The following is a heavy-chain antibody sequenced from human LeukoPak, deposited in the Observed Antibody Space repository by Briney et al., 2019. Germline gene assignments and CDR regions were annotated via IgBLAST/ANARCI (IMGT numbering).Heavy chain of an antibody. D-gene: IGHD3-22*01. CDR3: ASLYYHDSA. CDR2: ISSSSSYI. V-gene: IGHV3-21*01. J-gene: IGHJ4*02. Sequence: GGSLRLSCAASGFTFSTYSMNWVRQAAGKGLEWVSSISSSSSYIYYADSVKGRFTISRDNAKNSLYLQMNSLRAEDTTGYYCASLYYHDSARGQGTLVTVPS. CDR1: GFTFSTYS.